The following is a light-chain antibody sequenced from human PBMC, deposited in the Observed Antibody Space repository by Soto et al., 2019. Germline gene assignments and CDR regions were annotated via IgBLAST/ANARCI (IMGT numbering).Light chain of an antibody. J-gene: IGKJ1*01. V-gene: IGKV1-39*01. CDR2: AAS. CDR1: QNIGVY. CDR3: HQTAANPWT. Sequence: DIQMTQSPSSLSASVGDRVTITCRASQNIGVYLNWYQKKPGKAPTLLIHAASSLHSGVPSTFSGSGSGTDFALTTSSLQPEEFATYYCHQTAANPWTFAQGTKVEIK.